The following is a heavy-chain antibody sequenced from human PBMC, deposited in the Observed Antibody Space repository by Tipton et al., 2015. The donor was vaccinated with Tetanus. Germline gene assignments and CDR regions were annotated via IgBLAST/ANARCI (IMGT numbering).Heavy chain of an antibody. CDR3: AREGIAAAGYFDY. V-gene: IGHV3-30-3*01. Sequence: SLRLSCAASGFTFSSYAMHWVRQAPGKGLEWVAVISYDGSNKYYADSVKGRFTISRDNSKNTLYLQMNSLRAEDTAVYYCAREGIAAAGYFDYWGQGTLVTVSS. J-gene: IGHJ4*02. CDR2: ISYDGSNK. D-gene: IGHD6-13*01. CDR1: GFTFSSYA.